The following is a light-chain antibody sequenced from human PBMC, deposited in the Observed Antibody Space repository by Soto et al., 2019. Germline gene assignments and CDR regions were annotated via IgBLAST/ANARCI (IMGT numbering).Light chain of an antibody. CDR1: QSVSSN. Sequence: EIVMTQSPATLSVSPGERVTLSCRASQSVSSNLAWYQQKPGQAPRLLIYGASTRATGIPARFSGSGSETEFTLTISGLQSEDLAVYYCQQYNNWPPWTFGPGTKVEIK. V-gene: IGKV3-15*01. CDR2: GAS. CDR3: QQYNNWPPWT. J-gene: IGKJ1*01.